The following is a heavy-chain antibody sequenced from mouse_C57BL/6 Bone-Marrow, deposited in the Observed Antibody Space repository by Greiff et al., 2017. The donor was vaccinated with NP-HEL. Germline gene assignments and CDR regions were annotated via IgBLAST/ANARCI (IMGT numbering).Heavy chain of an antibody. J-gene: IGHJ4*01. CDR2: IYPGSGNT. CDR1: GYTFTDYY. Sequence: VMLVESGAELVRPGASVKLSCKASGYTFTDYYINWVKQRPGQGLEWIARIYPGSGNTYYNEKFKGKATLTAEKSSSTAYMQLSSLTSEDSAVYFCARKYYYGSSSPQGYYAMDYWGQGTSVTVSS. CDR3: ARKYYYGSSSPQGYYAMDY. V-gene: IGHV1-76*01. D-gene: IGHD1-1*01.